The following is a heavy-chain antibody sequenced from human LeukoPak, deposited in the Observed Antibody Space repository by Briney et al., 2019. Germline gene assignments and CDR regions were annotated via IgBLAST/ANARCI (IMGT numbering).Heavy chain of an antibody. J-gene: IGHJ4*02. CDR3: ARHGGSASDHYYRFGELLLGYFDY. V-gene: IGHV4-39*01. Sequence: SETLSLTCTVSGGSISSSSYYWGWIRQPPGKGLECIGSIYYSGSTYYNPSLKSRVTISVDTSKNQFSLKLSSVTAADTAVYYCARHGGSASDHYYRFGELLLGYFDYWGQGTLVTVSS. CDR2: IYYSGST. CDR1: GGSISSSSYY. D-gene: IGHD3-10*01.